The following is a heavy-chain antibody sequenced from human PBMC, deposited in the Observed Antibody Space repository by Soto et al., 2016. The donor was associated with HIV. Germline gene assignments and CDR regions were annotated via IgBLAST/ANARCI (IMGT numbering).Heavy chain of an antibody. CDR2: INQSAST. CDR3: ARGGYGGPHYYYVWTS. Sequence: QVQLQQWGAGLLKPSETLSLTCAVYGGSFSGYYWSWIRQPPGKGLEWIGEINQSASTNYNPSLKSRVTISVDTSKKQFSLKLNSVTAADTAMYYCARGGYGGPHYYYVWTSGAKGPRSPVSS. V-gene: IGHV4-34*01. CDR1: GGSFSGYY. D-gene: IGHD4-17*01. J-gene: IGHJ6*02.